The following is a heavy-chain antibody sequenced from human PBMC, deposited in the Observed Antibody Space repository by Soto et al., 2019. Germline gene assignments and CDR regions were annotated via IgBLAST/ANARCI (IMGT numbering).Heavy chain of an antibody. D-gene: IGHD6-13*01. Sequence: QVQLVESGGGVVQPGRSLRLSCAASGFTFSSYAMHWVRQAPGKGLEWVAVISYDGSNKYYADSVKGRFTISRDNSKNTLYLQRNSLRAEDTAVYYCARDGWRYSSSWNFDYWGQGTLVTVSS. CDR2: ISYDGSNK. V-gene: IGHV3-30-3*01. J-gene: IGHJ4*02. CDR3: ARDGWRYSSSWNFDY. CDR1: GFTFSSYA.